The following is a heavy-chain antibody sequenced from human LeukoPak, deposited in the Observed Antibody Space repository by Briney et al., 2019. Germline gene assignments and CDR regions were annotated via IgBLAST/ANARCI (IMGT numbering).Heavy chain of an antibody. CDR2: ISAYNGNT. J-gene: IGHJ4*02. V-gene: IGHV1-18*01. CDR3: ARVNVVVPALDY. Sequence: ASVKVSCKASGYTFTSYGISWVRQAPGQGLEWMGWISAYNGNTNYPQKLQGRVTMTTDTSTSTAYMELRSLRSDDTAVYYCARVNVVVPALDYWGQGTLVTVSS. D-gene: IGHD2-2*01. CDR1: GYTFTSYG.